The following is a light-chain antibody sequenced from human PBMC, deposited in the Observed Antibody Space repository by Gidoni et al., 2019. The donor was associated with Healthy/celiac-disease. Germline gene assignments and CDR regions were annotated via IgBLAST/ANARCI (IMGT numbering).Light chain of an antibody. CDR3: CSYAGSSTVV. Sequence: QSALTQPAPVSGSPGQSITISCPGPSSDVGSYNLVSWYQQHPGKAPNLMIYEGSKRPSGVSNRFSGSKSGNTASLTISGLQAEDEADYYCCSYAGSSTVVFGGGTKLTVL. J-gene: IGLJ3*02. CDR2: EGS. CDR1: SSDVGSYNL. V-gene: IGLV2-23*03.